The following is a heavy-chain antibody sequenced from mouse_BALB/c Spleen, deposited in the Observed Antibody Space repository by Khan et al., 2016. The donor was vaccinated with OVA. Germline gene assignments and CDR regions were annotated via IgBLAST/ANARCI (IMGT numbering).Heavy chain of an antibody. V-gene: IGHV2-9*02. CDR2: IWAGGST. CDR3: ARYYGNYGRYFDV. J-gene: IGHJ1*01. D-gene: IGHD2-1*01. Sequence: QVQLKQSGPAMVAPSQSLSITCTVSGFSLTSYGVHWVRQPPGKGLEWLGVIWAGGSTNYNSALMSRLSISKDNSKSQVFLKMNSLQTDDTAMYYCARYYGNYGRYFDVWGAGTTVTVSS. CDR1: GFSLTSYG.